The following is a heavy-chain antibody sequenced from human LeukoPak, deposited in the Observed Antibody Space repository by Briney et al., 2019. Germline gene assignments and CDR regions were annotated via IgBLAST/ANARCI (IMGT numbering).Heavy chain of an antibody. J-gene: IGHJ4*02. D-gene: IGHD5-24*01. CDR1: GGSISSYY. CDR2: IYYSGST. CDR3: ARGRLDKRWLQFDY. Sequence: PLETLSLTCTVSGGSISSYYWSWIRQPPGKGLEWIGYIYYSGSTNYNPSLKSRVTISVDTSKNQFSLKLSSVTAADTAVYYCARGRLDKRWLQFDYWGQGTLVTVSS. V-gene: IGHV4-59*01.